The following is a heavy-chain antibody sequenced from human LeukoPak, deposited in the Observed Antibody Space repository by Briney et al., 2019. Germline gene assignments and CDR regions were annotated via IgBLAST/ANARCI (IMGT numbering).Heavy chain of an antibody. V-gene: IGHV4-59*01. CDR2: IYYSGST. CDR3: ARDRSISAGRDWFDP. D-gene: IGHD6-13*01. Sequence: PSETLSLTCTVSGGSISSYYWSWIRQPPGKGLEWIGYIYYSGSTNYNPSLKSRVTISVDTSKNQFSLKLSSVTAADTAVYYCARDRSISAGRDWFDPWGQGALVTVSS. J-gene: IGHJ5*02. CDR1: GGSISSYY.